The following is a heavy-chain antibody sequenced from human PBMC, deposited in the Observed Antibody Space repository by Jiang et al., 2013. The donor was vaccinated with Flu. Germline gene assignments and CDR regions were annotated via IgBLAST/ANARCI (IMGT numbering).Heavy chain of an antibody. D-gene: IGHD1-26*01. Sequence: RLSCAASGXTFSSYAMRLGPPGSGKGLEWVAVISYDGSNKYYADSVKGRFTISRDNSKNTLYLQMNSLRAEDTAVYYCARGGSGSYYWFSGLGYWGQGTLVTVSS. V-gene: IGHV3-30-3*01. CDR2: ISYDGSNK. J-gene: IGHJ4*02. CDR1: GXTFSSYA. CDR3: ARGGSGSYYWFSGLGY.